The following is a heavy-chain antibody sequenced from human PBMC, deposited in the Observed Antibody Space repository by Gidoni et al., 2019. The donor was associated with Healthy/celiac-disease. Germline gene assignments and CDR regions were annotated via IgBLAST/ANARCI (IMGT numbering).Heavy chain of an antibody. Sequence: EVQLLESGGGLVQLVGSLSLSCAASGFTFSSYDMHWVRQAKGKGLEWVSAIGTAGDTYYPGAVKGRFTISRENAKNSLYLQMNSLRAGDTAVYYWAKGAGAAAGHDAFDIWGQGTMVTVSS. V-gene: IGHV3-13*01. CDR1: GFTFSSYD. J-gene: IGHJ3*02. CDR3: AKGAGAAAGHDAFDI. CDR2: IGTAGDT. D-gene: IGHD6-13*01.